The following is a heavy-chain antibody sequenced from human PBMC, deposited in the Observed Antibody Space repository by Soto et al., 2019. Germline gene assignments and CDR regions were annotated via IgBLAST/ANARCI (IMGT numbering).Heavy chain of an antibody. Sequence: GESLKISCAASGFTFSSYGMHWVRQAPGKGLEWVAVIWYDGSNKYYADSVKGRFTISRDNSKNTLYLQMNSLRAEDTAVYYCARATWERKIWYYYGMDVWGQGTTVTVSS. J-gene: IGHJ6*02. V-gene: IGHV3-33*01. CDR1: GFTFSSYG. CDR3: ARATWERKIWYYYGMDV. CDR2: IWYDGSNK. D-gene: IGHD1-26*01.